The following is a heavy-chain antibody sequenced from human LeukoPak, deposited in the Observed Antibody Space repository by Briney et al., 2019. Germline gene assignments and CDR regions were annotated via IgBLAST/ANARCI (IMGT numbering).Heavy chain of an antibody. V-gene: IGHV1-18*04. D-gene: IGHD6-13*01. CDR1: GYTFTGYY. J-gene: IGHJ4*02. CDR2: ISAYNGYT. CDR3: ARIAAAGNVDYFDY. Sequence: ASVKVSCKASGYTFTGYYMHWVRQAPGQGLEWMGWISAYNGYTTYAQGLKGRVTMTTDTSTTTAYMELRSLRSDDTAVYYCARIAAAGNVDYFDYWGQGTLVTVSS.